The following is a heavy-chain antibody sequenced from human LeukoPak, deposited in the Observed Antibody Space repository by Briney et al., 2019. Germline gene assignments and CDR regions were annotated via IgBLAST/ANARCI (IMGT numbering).Heavy chain of an antibody. Sequence: SETLSLTCSVSAGSISRYYWSWIRQPAGKGLEWIGRIYSSGSTNYNPSLKSRVTMSVDASKNHFSLKLTSVTAADTAIYYCARQAYDTGYDAFDIWGQGTMVTVSS. CDR1: AGSISRYY. J-gene: IGHJ3*02. V-gene: IGHV4-4*07. D-gene: IGHD3-22*01. CDR2: IYSSGST. CDR3: ARQAYDTGYDAFDI.